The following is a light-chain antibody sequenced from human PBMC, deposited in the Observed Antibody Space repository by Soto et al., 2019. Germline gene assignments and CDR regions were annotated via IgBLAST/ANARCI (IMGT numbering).Light chain of an antibody. CDR3: AAWDDSLNGPL. J-gene: IGLJ2*01. CDR1: SSNIASNT. Sequence: QSVLTQPPSASGTPGQRVTISCSGSSSNIASNTVNWYQQLPGTAPKLLIYNNNHRPSGVLDPFSGSKSGTSASLAISGLQYEDEADYYCAAWDDSLNGPLFGGGTKVTVL. CDR2: NNN. V-gene: IGLV1-44*01.